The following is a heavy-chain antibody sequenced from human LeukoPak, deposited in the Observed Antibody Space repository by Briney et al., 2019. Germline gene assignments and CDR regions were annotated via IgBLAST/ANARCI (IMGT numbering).Heavy chain of an antibody. D-gene: IGHD6-19*01. CDR1: GFTVSSNY. V-gene: IGHV3-53*01. Sequence: GGSLRLSCAASGFTVSSNYMSWVRQAPGKGLEWVSVIYSSGSTYYADSVKGRFTISRDNAKNSLYLQMNSLKAEDTAIYYCATSIGVAVAFDFWGQGTLVTVSS. CDR3: ATSIGVAVAFDF. J-gene: IGHJ4*02. CDR2: IYSSGST.